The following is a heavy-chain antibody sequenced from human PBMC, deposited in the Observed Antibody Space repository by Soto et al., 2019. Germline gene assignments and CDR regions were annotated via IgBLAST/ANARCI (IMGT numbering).Heavy chain of an antibody. J-gene: IGHJ6*02. Sequence: GESLKVSCKGSGYSFTSYWISWVRQMPGKGLEWMGRIDPSDSYTNYSPSFQGHVTISADKSISTAYLQWSSLKASDTAMYYCARHSGVWFGESHPYYYYGMDVWGQGTTVTVSS. CDR1: GYSFTSYW. CDR2: IDPSDSYT. D-gene: IGHD3-10*01. CDR3: ARHSGVWFGESHPYYYYGMDV. V-gene: IGHV5-10-1*01.